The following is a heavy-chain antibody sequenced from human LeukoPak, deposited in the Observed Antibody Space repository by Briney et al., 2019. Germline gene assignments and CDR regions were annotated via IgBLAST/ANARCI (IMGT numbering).Heavy chain of an antibody. CDR1: GGSISSYY. CDR2: IYTSGST. J-gene: IGHJ5*02. V-gene: IGHV4-59*01. D-gene: IGHD1-26*01. CDR3: AKDWELGS. Sequence: SETLSLTCTVSGGSISSYYWNWIRQPPGKGLEWIGNIYTSGSTNYNPSLKSRVTISLDTSKDQFSLKLTSVTAADTAFYYCAKDWELGSWGQGTLVTVSS.